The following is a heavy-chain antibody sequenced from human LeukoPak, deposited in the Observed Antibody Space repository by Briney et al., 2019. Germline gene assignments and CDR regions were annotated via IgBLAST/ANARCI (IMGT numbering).Heavy chain of an antibody. CDR1: GFTFSSYE. D-gene: IGHD6-19*01. CDR2: ISSSGSTI. CDR3: ARDLRSIAVVYYFDY. Sequence: GGSLRLSCAASGFTFSSYEMNWVRQAPGKGLEWVSYISSSGSTIYYADSVKGRFTISRDNAKNSLYLQINSLRAEDTAVYYCARDLRSIAVVYYFDYWGQGTLVTVSS. V-gene: IGHV3-48*03. J-gene: IGHJ4*02.